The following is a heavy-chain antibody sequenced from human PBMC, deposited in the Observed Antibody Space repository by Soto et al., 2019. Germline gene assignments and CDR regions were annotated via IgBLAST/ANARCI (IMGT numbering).Heavy chain of an antibody. J-gene: IGHJ4*02. V-gene: IGHV3-23*01. CDR2: VSDSGAKT. Sequence: GGSLRLSCVASGFTFRTNPMSWVRHAPGKGLEWVSGVSDSGAKTYYADSVKGRFTVSRDNSKNTLYLEMKSLRAEDTAVYYCAKDFQFGGSGTGYFDNWGQGTLVTVSS. CDR3: AKDFQFGGSGTGYFDN. CDR1: GFTFRTNP. D-gene: IGHD3-10*01.